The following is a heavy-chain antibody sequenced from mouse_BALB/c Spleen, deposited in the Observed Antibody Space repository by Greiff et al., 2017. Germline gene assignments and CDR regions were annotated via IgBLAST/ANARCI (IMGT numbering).Heavy chain of an antibody. CDR1: GFTINTYA. J-gene: IGHJ3*01. Sequence: EVHLVESGGGLVQPKGSLKLSCAASGFTINTYAMNWVRQAPGKGLEWVARIRSKSNNYATYYADSVKDRFTISRDDSQSMLYLQMNNLKTEDTAMYFCVRHDPLFAHWGQGTLVTVSA. CDR2: IRSKSNNYAT. CDR3: VRHDPLFAH. V-gene: IGHV10-1*02.